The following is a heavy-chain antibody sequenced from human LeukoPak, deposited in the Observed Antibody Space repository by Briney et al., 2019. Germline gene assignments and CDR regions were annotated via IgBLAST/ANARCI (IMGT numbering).Heavy chain of an antibody. V-gene: IGHV3-23*01. CDR2: ITGSAGST. D-gene: IGHD1-26*01. J-gene: IGHJ4*02. CDR1: GFTFSSYA. Sequence: GGSLRLSCAASGFTFSSYAMTWVRQAPGKGLEGVSSITGSAGSTYYADSVKGRFTISRDNSKDTLYLQMNSLRAEDTAVYYCAKRYSGSSGLYNFDYWGQGTLVTVSS. CDR3: AKRYSGSSGLYNFDY.